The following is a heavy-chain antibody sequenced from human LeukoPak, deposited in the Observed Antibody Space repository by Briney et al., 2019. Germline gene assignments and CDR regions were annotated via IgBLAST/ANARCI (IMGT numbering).Heavy chain of an antibody. J-gene: IGHJ6*03. CDR3: ARGPLGGSYYPNYYYYYYMDV. CDR2: IYTSGST. D-gene: IGHD1-26*01. CDR1: GGSISSYY. V-gene: IGHV4-4*07. Sequence: SETLSLTCTVSGGSISSYYWSWIRQPAGKGLEWIGRIYTSGSTNYNPSLKSRVTMSVDTSKNQFSLKLSTVTAADTAVYYCARGPLGGSYYPNYYYYYYMDVWGQGTLVTVSS.